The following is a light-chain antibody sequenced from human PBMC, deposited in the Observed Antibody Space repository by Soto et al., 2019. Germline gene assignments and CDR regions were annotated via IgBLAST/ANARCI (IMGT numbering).Light chain of an antibody. Sequence: IQMTQSPSSLSASVGDRVTITCSASQSISSYLNWYQQKPGKAPKLLIYAASSLQSGVPSRFSGSRSGTDFTLTISSLQPEDFATYYCQQSYSTPSITFGQGTRLEI. J-gene: IGKJ5*01. V-gene: IGKV1-39*01. CDR2: AAS. CDR1: QSISSY. CDR3: QQSYSTPSIT.